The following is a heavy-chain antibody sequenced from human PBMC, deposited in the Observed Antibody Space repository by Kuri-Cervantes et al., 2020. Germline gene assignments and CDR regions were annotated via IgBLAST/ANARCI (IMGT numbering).Heavy chain of an antibody. Sequence: ETLSLTCAVYGGSFSGYYWSWIRQPPGKGLEWIGEINHSGSTNYSPSLKSRVTISVDKSKNQFSLEVNSVTAADSAIYYCARDGYYGSGSLYWGQGILVTVSS. J-gene: IGHJ4*02. CDR3: ARDGYYGSGSLY. CDR2: INHSGST. CDR1: GGSFSGYY. V-gene: IGHV4-34*01. D-gene: IGHD3-10*01.